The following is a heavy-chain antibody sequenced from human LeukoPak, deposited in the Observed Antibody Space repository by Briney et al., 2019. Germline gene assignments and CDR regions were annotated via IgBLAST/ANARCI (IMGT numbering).Heavy chain of an antibody. D-gene: IGHD3-3*01. CDR3: ARLHALRFLEWLPKHYFDY. V-gene: IGHV4-34*01. J-gene: IGHJ4*02. Sequence: SETLSLTCAVYGGSFSGYYWSWIRQPPGKGLEWMGEINHSGSTNYNPSLKSRVTISVDTSKNQFSLKLSSVTAADTAVSNCARLHALRFLEWLPKHYFDYWGQGTLVTVSS. CDR1: GGSFSGYY. CDR2: INHSGST.